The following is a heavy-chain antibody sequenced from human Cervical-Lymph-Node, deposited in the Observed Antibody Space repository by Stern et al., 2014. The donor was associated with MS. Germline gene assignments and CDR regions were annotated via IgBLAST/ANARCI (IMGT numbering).Heavy chain of an antibody. V-gene: IGHV3-15*02. CDR3: ARGGGVYDY. CDR2: IKTKKDGEAT. CDR1: GFPFNTPW. J-gene: IGHJ4*02. Sequence: VQLVQSGGALVQPGGSLRVSCVGSGFPFNTPWMGWVRQVPGRGLEWVGRIKTKKDGEATDYATPVRGRFTISRDDSKNTLYLQMNSLKAEDTALYYCARGGGVYDYWGQGTLVAVSS. D-gene: IGHD3-16*01.